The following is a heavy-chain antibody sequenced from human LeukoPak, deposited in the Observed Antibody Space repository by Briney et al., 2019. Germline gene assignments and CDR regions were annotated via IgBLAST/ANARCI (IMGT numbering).Heavy chain of an antibody. V-gene: IGHV3-23*01. CDR3: AKDQGSSSGWYSRDGFAL. CDR2: ISSSGDST. Sequence: PGGSLRLSCAASGFTFSSYAMSWVRQAPGKGLEWVSGISSSGDSTFYADSVKGRFTISRDNSKNTLYLQMNSLRAEDTALYYCAKDQGSSSGWYSRDGFALWGRGTMVTVSS. D-gene: IGHD6-19*01. CDR1: GFTFSSYA. J-gene: IGHJ3*01.